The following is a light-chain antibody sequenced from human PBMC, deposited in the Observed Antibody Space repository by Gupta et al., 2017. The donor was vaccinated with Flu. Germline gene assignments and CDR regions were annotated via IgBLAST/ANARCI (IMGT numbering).Light chain of an antibody. J-gene: IGKJ1*01. CDR2: WAS. Sequence: SLGDRATITCESSQIVLCSSNNDNYFACSQQKPVQPPKLLIYWASTRESGVPDRFSASGSGTDFTLTISSLQAEDVAVYYFQQYYSTPWTFGQGTKVEIK. V-gene: IGKV4-1*01. CDR1: QIVLCSSNNDNY. CDR3: QQYYSTPWT.